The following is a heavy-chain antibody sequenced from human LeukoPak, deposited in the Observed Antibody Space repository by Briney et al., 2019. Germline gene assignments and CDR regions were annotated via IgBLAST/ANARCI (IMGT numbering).Heavy chain of an antibody. J-gene: IGHJ4*02. D-gene: IGHD1-1*01. CDR2: ISSDGGQT. Sequence: GGSLRLSCAASGFSFGSYALHRVRQAPGKGLEWVAIISSDGGQTSYSDSVRGRFTISRDNSKSTIYLQVTSLRTEDTAVYYCARDSGRTTGAPYTLKYWGQGTLVTVSS. V-gene: IGHV3-30*01. CDR1: GFSFGSYA. CDR3: ARDSGRTTGAPYTLKY.